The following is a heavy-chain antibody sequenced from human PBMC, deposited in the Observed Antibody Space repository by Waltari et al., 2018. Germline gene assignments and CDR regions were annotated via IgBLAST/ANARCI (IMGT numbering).Heavy chain of an antibody. CDR3: ARDQFGLAAVRALLS. CDR2: ISYNGGTT. CDR1: GFIFSSYA. Sequence: EVQLLESGGDLVQPGGSLRLSCTVSGFIFSSYAMTWVRQAPGKGLEWVSGISYNGGTTYYADSVKARFTISRDNSRNTLFLQMNSLRAEDTAVYYCARDQFGLAAVRALLSWGRGTLVTVSS. D-gene: IGHD6-13*01. J-gene: IGHJ4*02. V-gene: IGHV3-23*01.